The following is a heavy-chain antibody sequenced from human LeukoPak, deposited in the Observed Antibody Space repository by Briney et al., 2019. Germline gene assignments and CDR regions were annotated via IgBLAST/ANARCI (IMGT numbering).Heavy chain of an antibody. CDR1: GFTFSSYS. CDR3: ARSAMVRRYYFDF. CDR2: ISSSSSYI. V-gene: IGHV3-21*04. Sequence: GGSLRLSCAASGFTFSSYSMNWVRQAPGKGPEWVSSISSSSSYIYYADSVKGRFTISRDNAKYSLYLQMNSLRAEDTAVYYCARSAMVRRYYFDFWGQGTLVTVSS. J-gene: IGHJ4*02. D-gene: IGHD3-10*01.